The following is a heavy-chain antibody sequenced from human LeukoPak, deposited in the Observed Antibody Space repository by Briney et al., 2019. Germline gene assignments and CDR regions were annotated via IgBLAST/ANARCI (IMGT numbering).Heavy chain of an antibody. CDR3: ASLGVGAVTTGYDAFDI. D-gene: IGHD4-17*01. CDR1: GFTFSSYA. J-gene: IGHJ3*02. Sequence: SGGSLRLSCAASGFTFSSYAMSWVRQAPGKGLEWVSAISGSGGSTYYADSVKGRFTISRDNAKNSLYLQMNSLRAEDTAVYYCASLGVGAVTTGYDAFDIWGQGTMVTVSS. V-gene: IGHV3-23*01. CDR2: ISGSGGST.